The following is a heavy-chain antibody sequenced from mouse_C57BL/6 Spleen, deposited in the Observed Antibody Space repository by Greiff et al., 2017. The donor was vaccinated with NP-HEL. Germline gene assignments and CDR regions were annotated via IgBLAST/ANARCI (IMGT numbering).Heavy chain of an antibody. CDR1: GFTFSSYG. J-gene: IGHJ1*03. CDR3: ARQGSRGYFDV. CDR2: ISSGGSYT. Sequence: EVKVVESGGDLVKPGGSLKLSCAASGFTFSSYGMSWVRQTPDKRLEWVATISSGGSYTYYPDSVKGRFTISRDNAKNTLYLQMSSLKSEDTAMYYCARQGSRGYFDVWGTVTTVTVSS. V-gene: IGHV5-6*01.